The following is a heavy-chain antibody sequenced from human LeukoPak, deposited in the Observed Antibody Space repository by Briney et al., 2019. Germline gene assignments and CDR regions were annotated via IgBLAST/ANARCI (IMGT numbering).Heavy chain of an antibody. D-gene: IGHD3-22*01. Sequence: GASVKVSCKASGYTFTGYYMHWVRQAPGQGLEWMGWINPNSGGTNYAQKFQGRVTMTRDTSISTAYMELSRLRSDDTAVYYCARGHTGYDSSGYYLESTFDYWGQGTLVTVSS. J-gene: IGHJ4*02. CDR2: INPNSGGT. V-gene: IGHV1-2*02. CDR1: GYTFTGYY. CDR3: ARGHTGYDSSGYYLESTFDY.